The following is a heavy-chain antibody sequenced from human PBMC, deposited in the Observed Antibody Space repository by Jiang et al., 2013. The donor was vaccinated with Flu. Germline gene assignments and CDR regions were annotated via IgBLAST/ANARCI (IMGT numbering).Heavy chain of an antibody. CDR3: ARGRYYYDTSGPFDY. Sequence: GAEVKKPGASVKVSCKASGYTFTDYYIHWVRQAPGQGLEWMGWINPNSGGTNYAQKFQGRVTMTRDTSISTAYMELRSLRSDDTAVYYCARGRYYYDTSGPFDYWGQGTLVTVSS. CDR2: INPNSGGT. J-gene: IGHJ4*02. D-gene: IGHD3-22*01. V-gene: IGHV1-2*02. CDR1: GYTFTDYY.